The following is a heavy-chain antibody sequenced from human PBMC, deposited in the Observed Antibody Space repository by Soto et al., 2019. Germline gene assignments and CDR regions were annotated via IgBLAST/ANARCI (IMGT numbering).Heavy chain of an antibody. D-gene: IGHD4-17*01. CDR3: ARGQRALITYGPFDP. Sequence: AGGSLRLSCAASGFTLSSYAMSLVRQAPGKGLEWVSTFSGTGGYTYYADSVKGRFTISRDDSKNTLFLHMNSLRAADTAVYYCARGQRALITYGPFDPWGQGTLVTVSS. V-gene: IGHV3-23*01. CDR2: FSGTGGYT. CDR1: GFTLSSYA. J-gene: IGHJ5*02.